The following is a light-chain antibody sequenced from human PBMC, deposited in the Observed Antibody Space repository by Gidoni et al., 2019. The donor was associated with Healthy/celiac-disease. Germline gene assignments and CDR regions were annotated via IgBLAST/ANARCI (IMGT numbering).Light chain of an antibody. CDR2: GAS. CDR1: QSVSSSY. J-gene: IGKJ2*01. V-gene: IGKV3-20*01. CDR3: QQYGSSPPWYT. Sequence: QSPGTLSLSPGERATLSCRASQSVSSSYLAWYQQKPGQAPRLLIYGASSRATGIPDRFSGSGSGTDFTLTISRLEPEDFAVYYCQQYGSSPPWYTFGQWTKLEIK.